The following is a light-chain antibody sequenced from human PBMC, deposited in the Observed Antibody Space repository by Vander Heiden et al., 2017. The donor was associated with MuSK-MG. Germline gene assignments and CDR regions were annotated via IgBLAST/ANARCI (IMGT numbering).Light chain of an antibody. CDR1: QGISGK. J-gene: IGKJ5*01. CDR3: QQAKPLPIT. V-gene: IGKV1D-12*01. Sequence: DIQMTQSPSSLSASIGDRLTITCRASQGISGKLAWYQQKPGKDPKLLIYAASSLQSGVPSRFSGSGSETDFTLTISSLQPEDFATYFCQQAKPLPITFGQGTLLEIK. CDR2: AAS.